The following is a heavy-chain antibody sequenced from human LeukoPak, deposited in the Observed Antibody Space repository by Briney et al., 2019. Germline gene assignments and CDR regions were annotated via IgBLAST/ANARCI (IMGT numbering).Heavy chain of an antibody. J-gene: IGHJ4*02. CDR1: GGTFSSHA. V-gene: IGHV1-69*05. D-gene: IGHD3-22*01. CDR2: IIPIFGTA. CDR3: ARGGRSSGYYYAIDY. Sequence: SVKVSCKASGGTFSSHAISWVRQAPGQGLEWMGGIIPIFGTANYAQKFQGRVTITTDESTSTAYMELSSLRSEDTAVYYCARGGRSSGYYYAIDYWGQGTLVTVSS.